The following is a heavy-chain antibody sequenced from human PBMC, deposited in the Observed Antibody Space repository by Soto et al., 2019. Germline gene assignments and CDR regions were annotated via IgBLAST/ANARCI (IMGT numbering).Heavy chain of an antibody. CDR1: GDSISSLACC. J-gene: IGHJ2*01. CDR3: ARFNWYFDL. Sequence: SETLSLTCTVSGDSISSLACCWIWIRQPPGKGLEWIVYIYDSGSTNYNPSLKSRVTISVDTSKNQFSLKLSSVTATDTAVYYCARFNWYFDLWGRGTLVTVS. V-gene: IGHV4-61*08. CDR2: IYDSGST.